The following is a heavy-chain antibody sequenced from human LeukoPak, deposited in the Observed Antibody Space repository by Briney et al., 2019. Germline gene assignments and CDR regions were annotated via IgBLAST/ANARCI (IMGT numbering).Heavy chain of an antibody. D-gene: IGHD5-24*01. CDR2: LSPSGADT. CDR3: ARRAYNWGAFDI. J-gene: IGHJ3*02. Sequence: GGSQRLSCAASGFTFTNYAMNWVRQAPGKGLEWVSTLSPSGADTYYADSVKGRFTISRDISKNTLYLQMNSLRAEDTAVYYCARRAYNWGAFDIWGQGTMVTVSS. V-gene: IGHV3-23*01. CDR1: GFTFTNYA.